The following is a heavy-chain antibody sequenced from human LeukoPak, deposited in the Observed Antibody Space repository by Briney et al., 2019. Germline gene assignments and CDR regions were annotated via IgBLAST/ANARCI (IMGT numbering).Heavy chain of an antibody. CDR1: GGSFSGYY. Sequence: SETLSLTCAVYGGSFSGYYCSWIRQPPGKGLEWIGEINHSGSTNYNPSLKSRVTISVDTSKNQFSLKLSSVTAADTAVYYCARGYYGSGSYYRYYYYGMDVWGQGTTVTVSS. CDR3: ARGYYGSGSYYRYYYYGMDV. V-gene: IGHV4-34*01. J-gene: IGHJ6*02. D-gene: IGHD3-10*01. CDR2: INHSGST.